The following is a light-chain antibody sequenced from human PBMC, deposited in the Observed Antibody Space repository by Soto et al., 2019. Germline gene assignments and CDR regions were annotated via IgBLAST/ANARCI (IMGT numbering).Light chain of an antibody. CDR2: GAS. J-gene: IGKJ5*01. CDR3: QQYGSSPRT. V-gene: IGKV3-20*01. CDR1: RTVDGNY. Sequence: PGERATLSCRASRTVDGNYLAWYQHKPGQAPRLLMYGASSRATGIPDRFSGAGSGTDFTLTISRLEPEDFAVYYCQQYGSSPRTFGQGTRLEIK.